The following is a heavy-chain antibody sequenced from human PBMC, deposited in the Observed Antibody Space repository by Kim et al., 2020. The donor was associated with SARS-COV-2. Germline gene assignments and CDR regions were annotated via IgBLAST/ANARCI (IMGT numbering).Heavy chain of an antibody. CDR2: IWSDGGKK. V-gene: IGHV3-33*01. D-gene: IGHD2-8*01. CDR1: GFTFRNYG. J-gene: IGHJ4*02. CDR3: ARWGKGACRNGVCCLDY. Sequence: GGSLRLSCEASGFTFRNYGMYWVRQAPGKGPEWVAVIWSDGGKKYYADSVKGRFTISRDNSKNMVYLEMSSLRAEDTAVYYCARWGKGACRNGVCCLDYWGQGALVTVSS.